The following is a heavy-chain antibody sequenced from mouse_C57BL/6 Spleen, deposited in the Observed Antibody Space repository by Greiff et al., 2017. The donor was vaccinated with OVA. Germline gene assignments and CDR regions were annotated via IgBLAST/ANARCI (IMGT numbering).Heavy chain of an antibody. CDR3: ARPVDYGNYEYYFDY. D-gene: IGHD2-1*01. Sequence: VQLQQSGPELVKPGASVKIPCKASGYTFTDYNMDWVKQSHGKSLEWIGDINPNNGGTIYNQKFKGKATLTVDKSSSTAYMELRSLTSEDTAVYYCARPVDYGNYEYYFDYWGQGTTLTVSS. J-gene: IGHJ2*01. CDR2: INPNNGGT. CDR1: GYTFTDYN. V-gene: IGHV1-18*01.